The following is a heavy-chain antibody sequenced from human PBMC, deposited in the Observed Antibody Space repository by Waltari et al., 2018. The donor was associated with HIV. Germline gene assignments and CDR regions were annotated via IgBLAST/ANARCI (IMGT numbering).Heavy chain of an antibody. D-gene: IGHD3-22*01. CDR2: INHSGST. J-gene: IGHJ5*02. Sequence: QVQLQQWGAGLLKPSETLSLTCAVYGGSFSGYYWSWIRQPPGKGLEWIGEINHSGSTNYNPSLKSRVTISVDTSKNQFSLKLSSVTAADTAVYYCARGLEGGYTPNRVGHKRSYWFDPWGQGTLVTVSS. CDR1: GGSFSGYY. V-gene: IGHV4-34*01. CDR3: ARGLEGGYTPNRVGHKRSYWFDP.